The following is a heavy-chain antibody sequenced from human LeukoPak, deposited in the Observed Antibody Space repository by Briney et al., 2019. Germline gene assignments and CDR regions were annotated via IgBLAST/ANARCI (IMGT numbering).Heavy chain of an antibody. D-gene: IGHD1-7*01. Sequence: GGSLRLSCAASGFTFSSYGMHWVRQAPGKGLEWVSFIRHDGSNTYYADSVKGRFTLSRDNSKNTLYLQMNNLRVEDTAVYYCAKAPGITRTSHFDYWGQGILVTVSS. CDR2: IRHDGSNT. CDR1: GFTFSSYG. J-gene: IGHJ4*02. CDR3: AKAPGITRTSHFDY. V-gene: IGHV3-30*02.